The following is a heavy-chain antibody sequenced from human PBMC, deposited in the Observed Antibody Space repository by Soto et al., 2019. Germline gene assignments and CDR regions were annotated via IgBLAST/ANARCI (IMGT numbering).Heavy chain of an antibody. D-gene: IGHD3-16*02. CDR1: GFTFSNAW. CDR2: IKSKTDGGTT. CDR3: TTPMITFGGVIAVVDY. V-gene: IGHV3-15*01. Sequence: GGSLRLSCAASGFTFSNAWMSWVRQAPEKGLEWVGRIKSKTDGGTTDYAAPVKGRFTISRDDSKNTLYLQMNSLKTEDTAVYYCTTPMITFGGVIAVVDYWGQGTLVTVSS. J-gene: IGHJ4*02.